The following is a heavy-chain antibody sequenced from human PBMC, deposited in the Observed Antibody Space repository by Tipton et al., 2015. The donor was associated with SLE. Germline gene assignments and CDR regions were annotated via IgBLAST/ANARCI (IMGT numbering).Heavy chain of an antibody. V-gene: IGHV4-59*07. Sequence: TLSLTCTVSGVSLSSHYLSWIRQPPGKGLEWIGYIYYSGSTNYNPSLKSRVTISVDTSKNQFSLKLSSVTAADTAVYYCATQKPGDWFDPWGQGTLVTVSS. J-gene: IGHJ5*02. CDR1: GVSLSSHY. CDR2: IYYSGST. CDR3: ATQKPGDWFDP.